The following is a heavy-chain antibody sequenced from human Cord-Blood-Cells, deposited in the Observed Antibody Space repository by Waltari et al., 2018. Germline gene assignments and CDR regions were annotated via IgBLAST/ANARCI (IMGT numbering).Heavy chain of an antibody. CDR2: INHSGST. CDR1: GGSFSGYY. V-gene: IGHV4-34*01. Sequence: QVQLQQWGAGLLKPSETTSLTRAVYGGSFSGYYWRWDRQPPGKGLEWIGEINHSGSTNYNPSLRSRVTISVDTSKNQFSLKLSSVTAADTAVYYCARPHYGDYGWFDPWGQGTLVTVSS. CDR3: ARPHYGDYGWFDP. D-gene: IGHD4-17*01. J-gene: IGHJ5*02.